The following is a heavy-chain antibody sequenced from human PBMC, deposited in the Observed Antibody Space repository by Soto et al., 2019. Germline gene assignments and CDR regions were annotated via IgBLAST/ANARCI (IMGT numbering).Heavy chain of an antibody. V-gene: IGHV3-23*01. D-gene: IGHD1-26*01. CDR3: AKRSPSGTYYFDY. CDR2: IGTTTGDL. CDR1: GFTFTSYA. Sequence: GGSLRLSCAASGFTFTSYAMTWVRQGPGKGLEWVSSIGTTTGDLLYADSVKGRFTISRDNSRNTLYLQMNSLRTEDTAIYYCAKRSPSGTYYFDYWGQGTLVTAPQ. J-gene: IGHJ4*02.